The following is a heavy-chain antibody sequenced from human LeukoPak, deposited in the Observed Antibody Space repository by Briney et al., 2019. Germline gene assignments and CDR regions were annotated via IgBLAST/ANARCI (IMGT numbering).Heavy chain of an antibody. CDR3: ARPSHRITMSPFDY. D-gene: IGHD3-10*02. V-gene: IGHV3-33*01. J-gene: IGHJ4*02. CDR1: GFTFSSYG. Sequence: GGSLRLSCAASGFTFSSYGMHWVRRAPGKGLEWVAVIWYDGSNKYYANSVKGRFTISRDNSKNTLYLQMNSLRAEDTAVYYCARPSHRITMSPFDYWGQGTLVTVSS. CDR2: IWYDGSNK.